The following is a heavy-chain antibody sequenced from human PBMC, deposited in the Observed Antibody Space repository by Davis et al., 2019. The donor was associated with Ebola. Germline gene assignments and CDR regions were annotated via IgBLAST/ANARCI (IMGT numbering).Heavy chain of an antibody. J-gene: IGHJ4*02. V-gene: IGHV4-4*02. CDR1: GGSISSSNW. CDR3: ARVWGLYYDFWSGYNHFDY. D-gene: IGHD3-3*01. Sequence: SETLSLTCTVSGGSISSSNWWSWVRQPPGKGLEWIGEINHSGSTNYNPSLKSRVTISVDTSKNQFSLKLSSVTAADTAVYYCARVWGLYYDFWSGYNHFDYWGQGTLVTVSS. CDR2: INHSGST.